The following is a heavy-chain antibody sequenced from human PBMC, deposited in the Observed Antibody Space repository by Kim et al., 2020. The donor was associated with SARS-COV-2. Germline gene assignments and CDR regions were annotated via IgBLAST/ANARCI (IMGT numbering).Heavy chain of an antibody. Sequence: SETLSLTCTVSGGSISSGGYYWSWIRQHPGKGLEWIGYIYYSGSTYYNPSLKSRVTISVDTSKNQFSLKLSSVTAADTAVYYCARRSESYFRSLYYFDYWGQGTLVTVSS. J-gene: IGHJ4*02. D-gene: IGHD1-26*01. CDR2: IYYSGST. CDR3: ARRSESYFRSLYYFDY. CDR1: GGSISSGGYY. V-gene: IGHV4-31*03.